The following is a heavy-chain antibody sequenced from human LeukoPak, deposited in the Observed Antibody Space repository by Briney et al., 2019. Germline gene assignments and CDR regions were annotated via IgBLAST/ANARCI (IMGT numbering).Heavy chain of an antibody. J-gene: IGHJ3*02. D-gene: IGHD3-16*01. CDR2: IYTSGST. CDR1: GGSISSYY. Sequence: SETLSLTCTVSGGSISSYYWSWVRQPAGKGLDWVGRIYTSGSTNYNPSLKSRVTMSVDTSKNQFSLKLSSVTAADTAVYYCARDSGLRRPYAFDIWGQGTMVTASS. V-gene: IGHV4-4*07. CDR3: ARDSGLRRPYAFDI.